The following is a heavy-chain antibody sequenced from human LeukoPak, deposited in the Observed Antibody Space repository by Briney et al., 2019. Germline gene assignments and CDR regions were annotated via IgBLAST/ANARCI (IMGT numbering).Heavy chain of an antibody. CDR1: GGSISSYY. Sequence: TSETLSLTCTVSGGSISSYYWSWIRQPPGKGLEWIGYIYYSGSTNYNPSLKSRVTISVDTSKNQFSLKLSSVTAADTAVYYCARGKEEELVRCSDPGGKETLVTVSS. CDR3: ARGKEEELVRCSDP. V-gene: IGHV4-59*08. D-gene: IGHD1-26*01. CDR2: IYYSGST. J-gene: IGHJ5*02.